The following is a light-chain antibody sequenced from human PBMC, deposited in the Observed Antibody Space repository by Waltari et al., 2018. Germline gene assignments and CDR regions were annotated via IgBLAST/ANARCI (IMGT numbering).Light chain of an antibody. V-gene: IGLV2-8*01. CDR2: EVT. J-gene: IGLJ1*01. CDR1: SSDVGGYDY. Sequence: HSALTQPPSASGSPGQSVTISCTGTSSDVGGYDYVSWYQQHPGKAPKLIISEVTKRPSGVPDRFSGSKSGNTAYLTVSGLQADDEADYYCSSFTGSNNYVFGTGTKVTVL. CDR3: SSFTGSNNYV.